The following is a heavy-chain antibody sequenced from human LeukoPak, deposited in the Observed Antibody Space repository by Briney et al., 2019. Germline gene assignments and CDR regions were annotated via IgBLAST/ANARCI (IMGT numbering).Heavy chain of an antibody. CDR3: ARGTTDAY. CDR1: RYTFTSYY. CDR2: INPSGGST. J-gene: IGHJ4*02. D-gene: IGHD1-1*01. V-gene: IGHV1-46*01. Sequence: ASVTVSCKASRYTFTSYYIDWVRQAPGQGLEWMGVINPSGGSTRYAQKFQGRVTMTGDPSTRTVYMELSSLTSDDTAVYYCARGTTDAYWGQGTPVTVSS.